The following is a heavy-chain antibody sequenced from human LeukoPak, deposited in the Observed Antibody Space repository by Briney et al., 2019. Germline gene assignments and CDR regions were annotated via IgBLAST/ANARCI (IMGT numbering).Heavy chain of an antibody. CDR1: GDSVSSNSAA. D-gene: IGHD1-1*01. V-gene: IGHV6-1*01. CDR2: TYYRSKWYN. Sequence: SQTLSLTCAISGDSVSSNSAAWSWSRQSPSRGLEWLGRTYYRSKWYNDYEVSVKSRITINPDTTKNQFSLQLNSVTPEDTAVYYCVRDERFRNWFESWGQGTLVTVSS. J-gene: IGHJ5*01. CDR3: VRDERFRNWFES.